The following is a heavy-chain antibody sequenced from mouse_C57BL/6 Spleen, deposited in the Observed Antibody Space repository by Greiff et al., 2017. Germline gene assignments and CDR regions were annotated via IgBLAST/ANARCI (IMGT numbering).Heavy chain of an antibody. D-gene: IGHD1-1*01. CDR2: IYPGSGNT. J-gene: IGHJ4*01. CDR3: AITTVVANYAMDY. Sequence: QVQLQQSGPELVKPGASVKISCKASGYSFTSYYIHWVKQRPGQGLEWIGWIYPGSGNTKYNEKFKGKATLTADTSSSTAYMQLSSLTSEYSAVYYCAITTVVANYAMDYWGQGTSVTVSS. CDR1: GYSFTSYY. V-gene: IGHV1-66*01.